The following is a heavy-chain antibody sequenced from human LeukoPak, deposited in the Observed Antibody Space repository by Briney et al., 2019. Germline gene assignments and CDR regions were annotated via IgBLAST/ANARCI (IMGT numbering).Heavy chain of an antibody. CDR2: ISSTGSLI. Sequence: KTGGSLRLSCAASGITFSDYYMSWIRQVPGKGLEWVSYISSTGSLINYADSVKGRFTISRDNAKNSLYLRMNSLRVEDTAVYYCARSWRFGPVWYFDLWGRGTLVTVSS. CDR1: GITFSDYY. V-gene: IGHV3-11*01. J-gene: IGHJ2*01. D-gene: IGHD3-10*01. CDR3: ARSWRFGPVWYFDL.